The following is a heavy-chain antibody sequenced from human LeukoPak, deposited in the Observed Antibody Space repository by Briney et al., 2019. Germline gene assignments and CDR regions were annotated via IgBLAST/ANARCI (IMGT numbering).Heavy chain of an antibody. CDR1: GFTFSSYS. V-gene: IGHV3-21*01. CDR2: ISSSSSYI. J-gene: IGHJ4*02. D-gene: IGHD2-2*01. CDR3: ANYCSSTSCYEDY. Sequence: GGSLRLSCAASGFTFSSYSMNWVRQAPGKGLEWVSSISSSSSYIYYADSVKGRFTISRDNAKNSLYLQMNSLRAEDTAVYYCANYCSSTSCYEDYWGQATLVTVSS.